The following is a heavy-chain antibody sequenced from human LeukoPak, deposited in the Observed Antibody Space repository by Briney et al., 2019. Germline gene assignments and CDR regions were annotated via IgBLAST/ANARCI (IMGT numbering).Heavy chain of an antibody. CDR3: AREAAAPFDWFDP. CDR2: IYYSGST. CDR1: GGSISSGDYY. J-gene: IGHJ5*02. V-gene: IGHV4-30-4*01. D-gene: IGHD6-13*01. Sequence: SETLSLTCTVSGGSISSGDYYWSWIRQPPGKGLEWIGYIYYSGSTYCNPSLKSRVTISVDTSKNQFSLKLSSVTAADTAVYYCAREAAAPFDWFDPWGQGTLVTVSS.